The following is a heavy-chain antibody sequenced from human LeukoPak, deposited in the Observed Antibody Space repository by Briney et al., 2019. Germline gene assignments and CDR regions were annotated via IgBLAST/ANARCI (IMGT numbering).Heavy chain of an antibody. D-gene: IGHD6-19*01. V-gene: IGHV4-59*12. CDR2: IYYSGST. CDR1: GGSISSYY. CDR3: ARGPSGYSSGWYLVY. J-gene: IGHJ4*02. Sequence: SETLSLTCTVSGGSISSYYWSWIRQPPGKGLEWIGYIYYSGSTNYNPSLKSRVTISVDTSKNQFSLKLSSVTAADTAVYYCARGPSGYSSGWYLVYWGQGTLVTVSS.